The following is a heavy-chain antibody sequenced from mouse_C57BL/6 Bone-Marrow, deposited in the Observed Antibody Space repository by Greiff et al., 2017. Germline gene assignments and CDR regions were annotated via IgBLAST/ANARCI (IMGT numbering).Heavy chain of an antibody. CDR2: IYPGNSDT. D-gene: IGHD2-4*01. V-gene: IGHV1-5*01. CDR1: GYTFTSYW. Sequence: EVQLQESGPVLARPGASVKMSCKTSGYTFTSYWMHWVKQRPGQGLEWIGAIYPGNSDTSYNQKFKGKAKLTAVTSASTAYMELSSLTNEDSAVYYCTRSVLYYDYDKAWFAYWGQGTLVTVSA. J-gene: IGHJ3*01. CDR3: TRSVLYYDYDKAWFAY.